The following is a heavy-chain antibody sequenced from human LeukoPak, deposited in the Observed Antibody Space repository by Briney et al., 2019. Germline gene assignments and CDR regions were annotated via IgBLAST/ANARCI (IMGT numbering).Heavy chain of an antibody. Sequence: GGSLRLSCAASGFTVSSNYMSWVRQAPGKGLEWVSVIYSGGSTYYADSVKGRFTISRDNSKNTLYLQMNSLRTEDTAVYYCAREDILTGFDYWGQGTLVTVSS. J-gene: IGHJ4*02. D-gene: IGHD3-9*01. CDR2: IYSGGST. CDR3: AREDILTGFDY. CDR1: GFTVSSNY. V-gene: IGHV3-53*01.